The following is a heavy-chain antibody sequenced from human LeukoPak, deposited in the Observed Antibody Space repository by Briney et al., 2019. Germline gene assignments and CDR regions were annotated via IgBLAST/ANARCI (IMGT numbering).Heavy chain of an antibody. V-gene: IGHV3-7*01. D-gene: IGHD5-12*01. J-gene: IGHJ6*02. Sequence: GGSLRLSCAASGFTFSSYWMSWVRQAPGKGLEWVANIKQDGSEKYYVDSVKSRFTISRDNAKNSLYLQMNSLRAEDTAVYYCARAGYGAGNYYYYGMDVWGQGTAVTVSS. CDR2: IKQDGSEK. CDR3: ARAGYGAGNYYYYGMDV. CDR1: GFTFSSYW.